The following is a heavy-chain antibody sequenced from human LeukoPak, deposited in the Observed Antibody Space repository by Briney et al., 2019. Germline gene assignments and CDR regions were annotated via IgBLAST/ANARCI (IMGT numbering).Heavy chain of an antibody. D-gene: IGHD4-11*01. J-gene: IGHJ6*02. CDR2: IYSGGST. CDR3: ARGTVTKALRAEYYYYGMDV. CDR1: GFTVSSNY. V-gene: IGHV3-53*05. Sequence: PGGSLRLSCAASGFTVSSNYMSWVRQAPGKGLEWVSVIYSGGSTYYADSVKGRFTISRDNSKNTLYLQMGSLRAEDMAVYYCARGTVTKALRAEYYYYGMDVWGQGTTVTVSS.